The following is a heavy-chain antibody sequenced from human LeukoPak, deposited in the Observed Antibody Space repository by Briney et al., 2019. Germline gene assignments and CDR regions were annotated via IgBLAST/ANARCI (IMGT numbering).Heavy chain of an antibody. CDR3: ARDIYQTDRIIDY. Sequence: KTGGSLRLSCAASGFTFSSYSMNWVRQAPGKGLEWVSSISSSSSYIYYADSVKGRFTISRDNAKNSLYLQMNSLRAEDTAVYYCARDIYQTDRIIDYWGQGTLVTVSS. V-gene: IGHV3-21*01. D-gene: IGHD2-2*01. CDR1: GFTFSSYS. J-gene: IGHJ4*02. CDR2: ISSSSSYI.